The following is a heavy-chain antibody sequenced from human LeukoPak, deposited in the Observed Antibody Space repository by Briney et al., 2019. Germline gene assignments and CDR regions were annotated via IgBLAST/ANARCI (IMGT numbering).Heavy chain of an antibody. CDR2: IIPNGGST. Sequence: ASVTVSCKASGYTFTSYYIHWVRQAPGQGLEWMERIIPNGGSTGFAQKFQGRVTMTRDTSTSTVYMDLRSLRSEDTAVYYCVRGPRLDSSGWYYGAFDIWGQGTMATVSS. J-gene: IGHJ3*02. V-gene: IGHV1-46*01. CDR3: VRGPRLDSSGWYYGAFDI. CDR1: GYTFTSYY. D-gene: IGHD6-19*01.